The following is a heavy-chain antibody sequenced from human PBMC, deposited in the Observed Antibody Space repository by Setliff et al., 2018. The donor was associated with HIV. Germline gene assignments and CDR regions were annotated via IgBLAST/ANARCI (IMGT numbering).Heavy chain of an antibody. Sequence: SETLSLTCAVSGGSISSSNWWSWVRQPPGKGLEWIGEIYHSGGTNYNPSLKSRVTISLDKSRNHFSLELRSVTAADTAVYYCARVITMVWTTFDPWGQGTLVTVSS. CDR2: IYHSGGT. CDR1: GGSISSSNW. D-gene: IGHD3-10*01. V-gene: IGHV4-4*02. CDR3: ARVITMVWTTFDP. J-gene: IGHJ5*02.